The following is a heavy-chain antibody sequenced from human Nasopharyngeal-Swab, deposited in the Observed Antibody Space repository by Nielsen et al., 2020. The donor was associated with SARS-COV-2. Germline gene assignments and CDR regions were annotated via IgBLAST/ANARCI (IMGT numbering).Heavy chain of an antibody. CDR3: AREGDYYYDSSYGMDV. D-gene: IGHD3-22*01. V-gene: IGHV3-30*03. CDR1: GFTFSSYG. CDR2: ISYDGSNK. J-gene: IGHJ6*02. Sequence: GGSLRLSCAASGFTFSSYGMHWVRQAPGKGLEWVAVISYDGSNKYYADSVKGRFTISRDNSKNTLYLQMNSLRAEDTAVYYCAREGDYYYDSSYGMDVWGQGTTVTVSS.